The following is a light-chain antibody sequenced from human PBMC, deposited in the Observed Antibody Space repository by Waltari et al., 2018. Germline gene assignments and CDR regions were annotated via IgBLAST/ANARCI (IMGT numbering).Light chain of an antibody. J-gene: IGLJ1*01. CDR1: TSDLGNNS. Sequence: QSVLTQPPSVSAAPGQEVTISGSGSTSDLGNNSVSWYQQVPGTAPKLLISDDNNRPSGVPDRFSGSKSGTSATLLITGLQTGDEADYFCATWDDSLSAGVFGPGTKVTV. V-gene: IGLV1-51*01. CDR2: DDN. CDR3: ATWDDSLSAGV.